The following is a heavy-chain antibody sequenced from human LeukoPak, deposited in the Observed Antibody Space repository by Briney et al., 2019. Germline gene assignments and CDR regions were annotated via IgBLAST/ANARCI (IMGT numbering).Heavy chain of an antibody. CDR1: GGSISSYY. J-gene: IGHJ4*02. D-gene: IGHD5-18*01. CDR3: VRRYNSGPYYFDY. CDR2: VYYSGIT. V-gene: IGHV4-59*01. Sequence: PSETLSLTCTVSGGSISSYYWSWIRQPPGKGLEWIGFVYYSGITSYNPSLKSRVTISVDTSKNHFSLKLTSVTAADTAVYYCVRRYNSGPYYFDYWGQGALVTVSS.